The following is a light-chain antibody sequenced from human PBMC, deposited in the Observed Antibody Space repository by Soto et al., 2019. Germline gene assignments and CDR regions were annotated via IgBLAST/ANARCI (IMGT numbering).Light chain of an antibody. V-gene: IGKV3-15*01. J-gene: IGKJ4*01. CDR3: QQYNNWPPLT. CDR1: YSINRN. CDR2: SAS. Sequence: IVMAQAPVLMTVSPLQRVTLSCRATYSINRNVAWYQQKPGQGPRLLLYSASTRAAGIPPRFSGRGSGTEFTLTISSLQSEDYAVYYCQQYNNWPPLTVGGGTKVDIK.